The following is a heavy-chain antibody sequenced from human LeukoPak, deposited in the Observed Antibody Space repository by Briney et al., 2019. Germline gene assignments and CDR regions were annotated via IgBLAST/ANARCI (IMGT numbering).Heavy chain of an antibody. CDR2: IGIDSGNT. CDR1: GFPFIEYS. Sequence: GGSLRLSCTASGFPFIEYSMNCVRQAPGKGLEWISYIGIDSGNTKYADSVRGRFTISADKAKNSLYLQMNSLRVEDTAVYYCARDHNYAFDNWGQGTLVSVAS. D-gene: IGHD1-1*01. CDR3: ARDHNYAFDN. J-gene: IGHJ4*02. V-gene: IGHV3-48*01.